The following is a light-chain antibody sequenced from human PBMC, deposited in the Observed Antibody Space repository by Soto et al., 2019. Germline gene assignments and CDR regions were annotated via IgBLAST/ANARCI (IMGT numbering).Light chain of an antibody. CDR2: DTS. CDR1: TGAVTSIHY. CDR3: LLFYSGPRV. V-gene: IGLV7-46*01. Sequence: QAVVTQEPSLTVSPGGTVTLTCGCNTGAVTSIHYPYWLQQKPGQAPRTLIYDTSKKHSWTPARFSGSLLGGKAALTLSGAQADDEADYYCLLFYSGPRVFGGGTKLTVL. J-gene: IGLJ3*02.